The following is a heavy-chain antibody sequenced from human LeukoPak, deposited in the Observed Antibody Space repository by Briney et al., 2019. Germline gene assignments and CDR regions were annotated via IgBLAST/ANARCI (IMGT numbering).Heavy chain of an antibody. CDR3: ARVSYGGNPGLRWFHH. Sequence: SETLSLTCAVYGGSFSGYYWRWIRQPPGKGLEWVGEINHSGSTNYNPSLKSRLTISLDTSNNQFSLKLSSVTPADTAVYYCARVSYGGNPGLRWFHHWGQGTLVTVSS. D-gene: IGHD4-23*01. J-gene: IGHJ5*02. V-gene: IGHV4-34*01. CDR2: INHSGST. CDR1: GGSFSGYY.